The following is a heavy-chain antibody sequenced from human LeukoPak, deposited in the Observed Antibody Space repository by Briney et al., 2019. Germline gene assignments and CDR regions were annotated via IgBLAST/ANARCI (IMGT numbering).Heavy chain of an antibody. CDR3: AREQWLVDESVLPDAFDI. Sequence: SETLSLTCTVSGGSISSYYWSWIRQPAGKGLEWIGRIYTSGTTHYNPSLKSRVTMSVDTSKNQFSLKLSSVTAADTAVYYCAREQWLVDESVLPDAFDIWGQGTMVTVSS. CDR2: IYTSGTT. V-gene: IGHV4-4*07. J-gene: IGHJ3*02. CDR1: GGSISSYY. D-gene: IGHD6-19*01.